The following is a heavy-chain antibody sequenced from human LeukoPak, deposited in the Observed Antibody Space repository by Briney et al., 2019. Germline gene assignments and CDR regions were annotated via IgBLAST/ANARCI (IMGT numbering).Heavy chain of an antibody. J-gene: IGHJ4*02. V-gene: IGHV1-69*02. CDR3: AINIPPAHCSSTSCYTGDY. D-gene: IGHD2-2*02. CDR2: IIPILGIA. Sequence: SVKVSCKASGGTFSSYTISWVRQAPGQGLEWMGRIIPILGIANYAQKFQGRVTITADRSTCTAYMELSSLRSEDTAVSYCAINIPPAHCSSTSCYTGDYWGQGTLVTVSS. CDR1: GGTFSSYT.